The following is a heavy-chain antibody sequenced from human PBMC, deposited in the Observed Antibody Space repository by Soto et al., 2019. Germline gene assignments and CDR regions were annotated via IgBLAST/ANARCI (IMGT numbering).Heavy chain of an antibody. CDR1: GFTLSGYA. Sequence: EVQLAESGGGLAQPGGSLRLSCAASGFTLSGYAMDWVRQAPGKGLEYVSGISSNGVGTYYANSVQGRFTISRDNSKNTVYLQMGSRRPEDMAVYYCARRARQDFYYMDVWGKGTTVTVSS. V-gene: IGHV3-64*01. J-gene: IGHJ6*03. CDR3: ARRARQDFYYMDV. CDR2: ISSNGVGT. D-gene: IGHD6-6*01.